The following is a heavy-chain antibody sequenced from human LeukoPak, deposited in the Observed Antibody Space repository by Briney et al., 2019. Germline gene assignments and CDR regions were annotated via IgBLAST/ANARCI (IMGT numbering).Heavy chain of an antibody. V-gene: IGHV4-34*01. CDR1: GGSFSGYY. J-gene: IGHJ4*02. D-gene: IGHD4-17*01. Sequence: PSETLSLTCAVYGGSFSGYYWSWIRQPPGKGLEWIGEINHSGSTNYNPSLKSRVTISVDTSKNQFSLKLSSVTAADTAVYYCARTTVTFNYYFDYWGQGTLVTVSS. CDR3: ARTTVTFNYYFDY. CDR2: INHSGST.